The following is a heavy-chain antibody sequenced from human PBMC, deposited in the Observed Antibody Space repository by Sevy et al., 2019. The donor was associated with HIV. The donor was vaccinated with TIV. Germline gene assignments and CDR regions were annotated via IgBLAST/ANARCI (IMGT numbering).Heavy chain of an antibody. J-gene: IGHJ4*02. D-gene: IGHD3-10*01. Sequence: GGSLRLSCAASGFTFSSYWMSWVRQAPGKGLEWVANIKQDGSEKYYVDSVKGRFTISRDNAKNSLYLHMNSLRAEDTAVYYCARDIERRYYYGSSLSVGGQGTLVTVSS. CDR2: IKQDGSEK. CDR3: ARDIERRYYYGSSLSV. V-gene: IGHV3-7*01. CDR1: GFTFSSYW.